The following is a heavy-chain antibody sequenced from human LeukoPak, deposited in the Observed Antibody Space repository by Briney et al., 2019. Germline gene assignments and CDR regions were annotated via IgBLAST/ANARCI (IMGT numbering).Heavy chain of an antibody. J-gene: IGHJ3*02. CDR3: AKDRITMIPVEAFDI. D-gene: IGHD3-22*01. V-gene: IGHV3-23*01. Sequence: GRALRLSCAASGFTFYDYAMHWVREAPGEGLERVSAISGSGGSTYYADSVKGRFTISRDNSKNTLYLQMNSLRAEDTAVYYCAKDRITMIPVEAFDIWGQGTMVTVSS. CDR1: GFTFYDYA. CDR2: ISGSGGST.